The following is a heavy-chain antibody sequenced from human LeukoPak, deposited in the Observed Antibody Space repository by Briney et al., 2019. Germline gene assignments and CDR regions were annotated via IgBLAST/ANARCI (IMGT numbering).Heavy chain of an antibody. Sequence: PSETLSLTCNVSGGSIRGYYWSWIRQPPGKGLEWIGEINHSGSTNYNPSLKSRVTISVDTSKNQFSLKLSSVTAADTAVYYCARGSRGYSYGRTFDYWGQGTLVTVSS. CDR3: ARGSRGYSYGRTFDY. CDR1: GGSIRGYY. CDR2: INHSGST. D-gene: IGHD5-18*01. J-gene: IGHJ4*02. V-gene: IGHV4-34*01.